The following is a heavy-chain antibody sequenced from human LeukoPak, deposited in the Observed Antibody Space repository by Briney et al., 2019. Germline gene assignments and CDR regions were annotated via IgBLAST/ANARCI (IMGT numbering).Heavy chain of an antibody. Sequence: GASVKVSCKASGGTFSSYAISWVRQAPGQGLEWMGGIIPIFGTTNYAQKFQGRVTITADKSTSTAYMELSSLRSEDTAVYYCAKDGAQFYYGSQRAHPRSPYYYMDVWGKGTPVTVSS. D-gene: IGHD3-10*01. CDR2: IIPIFGTT. V-gene: IGHV1-69*06. CDR1: GGTFSSYA. J-gene: IGHJ6*03. CDR3: AKDGAQFYYGSQRAHPRSPYYYMDV.